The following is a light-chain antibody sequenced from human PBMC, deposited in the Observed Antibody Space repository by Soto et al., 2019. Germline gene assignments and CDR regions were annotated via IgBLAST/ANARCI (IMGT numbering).Light chain of an antibody. V-gene: IGLV2-14*03. CDR1: SSDVGGYHY. J-gene: IGLJ2*01. CDR3: SSYTSSSTRV. Sequence: QSVLTQPASVSGSPGQSITISCTGTSSDVGGYHYVSWYQQHPGKAPKLMIYEVSNRPSGVSNRFSGSKSGNTASRTISGLQAEDEADYYCSSYTSSSTRVFGGGTKLTVL. CDR2: EVS.